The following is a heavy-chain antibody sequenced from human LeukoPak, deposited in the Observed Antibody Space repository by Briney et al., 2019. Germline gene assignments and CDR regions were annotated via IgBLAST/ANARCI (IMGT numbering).Heavy chain of an antibody. J-gene: IGHJ4*02. CDR2: IFYGGGT. CDR3: VRGAVAGKRTPGY. CDR1: GDSISSSSYY. Sequence: SETLSLTCTVSGDSISSSSYYWGWIRQPPGKGLEWIGTIFYGGGTFYNPSLKSRVAISVDTSKNQLSLKLTSVTAADTAVYYRVRGAVAGKRTPGYWGQGTLVTVSS. V-gene: IGHV4-39*01. D-gene: IGHD6-19*01.